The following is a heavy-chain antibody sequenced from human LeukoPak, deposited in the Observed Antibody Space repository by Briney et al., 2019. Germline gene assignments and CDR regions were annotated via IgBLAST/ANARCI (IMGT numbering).Heavy chain of an antibody. CDR3: AREYSSGWFEMDYYGMDV. CDR1: GHTFTGYY. V-gene: IGHV1-2*06. CDR2: INPNSGGT. D-gene: IGHD6-19*01. Sequence: GASVKVSCKASGHTFTGYYMHWVRQAPGQGLEWMGRINPNSGGTNYAQKFQGRVTMSRDTSISTAYMELSRLRSDDTAVYYCAREYSSGWFEMDYYGMDVWGQGTTVTVPS. J-gene: IGHJ6*02.